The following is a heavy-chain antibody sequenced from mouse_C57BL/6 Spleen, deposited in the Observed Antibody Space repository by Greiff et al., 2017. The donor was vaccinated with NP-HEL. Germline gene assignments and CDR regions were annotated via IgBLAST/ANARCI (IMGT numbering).Heavy chain of an antibody. V-gene: IGHV5-6*01. CDR1: GFTFSSYG. CDR2: ISSGGSYT. J-gene: IGHJ1*03. Sequence: EVQLVESGGDLVKPGGSLKLSCAASGFTFSSYGMSWVRQTPDKRLEWVATISSGGSYTYYPDSVKRRFTISRDNAKNTLYLQMSSLKSEDTAMYCWARRDDGYWYFDVWGTGTTVTVSS. CDR3: ARRDDGYWYFDV. D-gene: IGHD2-3*01.